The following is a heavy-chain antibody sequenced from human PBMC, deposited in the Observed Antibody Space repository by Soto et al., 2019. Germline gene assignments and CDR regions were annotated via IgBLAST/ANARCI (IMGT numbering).Heavy chain of an antibody. D-gene: IGHD3-22*01. V-gene: IGHV1-69*08. J-gene: IGHJ3*02. CDR1: GGTFSSYT. CDR3: ARDDYYDSSGYYSGSAFDI. Sequence: QVQLVQSGAEVKKPGSSVKVSCKASGGTFSSYTISWVRQAPGQGLEWMGRIIPILGIANYAQKFQGRVTITADKXXSXAXXELSSLRSEDTAVYYCARDDYYDSSGYYSGSAFDIWGQGTMVTVSS. CDR2: IIPILGIA.